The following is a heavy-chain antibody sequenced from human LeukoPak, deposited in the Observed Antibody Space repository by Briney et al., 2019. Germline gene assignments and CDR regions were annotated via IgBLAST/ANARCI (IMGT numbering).Heavy chain of an antibody. J-gene: IGHJ6*02. CDR3: ARDTYGDYFPLSYYYYYGMDV. V-gene: IGHV1-18*01. CDR1: GYTFTSYG. D-gene: IGHD4-17*01. CDR2: ISAYNGNT. Sequence: ASVKVSCKASGYTFTSYGISWVRQAPGQGLEWMGWISAYNGNTNYAQKLQGRVTMTTDTSTSTAYTELRSLRSDDTAVYYCARDTYGDYFPLSYYYYYGMDVWGQGTTVTVSS.